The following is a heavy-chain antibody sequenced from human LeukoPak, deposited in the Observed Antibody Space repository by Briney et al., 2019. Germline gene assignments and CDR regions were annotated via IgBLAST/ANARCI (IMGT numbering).Heavy chain of an antibody. CDR2: IYSGGST. CDR3: ARMLAAGLYYYYYYMDV. Sequence: GSLRLSCAASGFTFSSYSMSWVRQAPGKGLEWVSVIYSGGSTYYADSVKGRFTISRDNSKNTLYLQMNSLRAEDTAVYYCARMLAAGLYYYYYYMDVWGKGTTVTISS. D-gene: IGHD2-15*01. CDR1: GFTFSSYS. V-gene: IGHV3-66*01. J-gene: IGHJ6*03.